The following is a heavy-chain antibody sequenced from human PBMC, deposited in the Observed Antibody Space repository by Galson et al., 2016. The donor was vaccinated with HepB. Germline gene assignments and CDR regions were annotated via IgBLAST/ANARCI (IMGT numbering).Heavy chain of an antibody. V-gene: IGHV3-33*08. J-gene: IGHJ4*02. CDR2: KWYDGSEK. CDR1: GLTVSSKY. D-gene: IGHD3-9*01. CDR3: ARIYYEILTGLTPWYYFDS. Sequence: SLRLSCAASGLTVSSKYMSWVRQAPAKGLEWVAVKWYDGSEKYYADSVKGRFTISRDNSKNTLHLQMNSLRAEDTAVYYCARIYYEILTGLTPWYYFDSWGQGTLVTVSS.